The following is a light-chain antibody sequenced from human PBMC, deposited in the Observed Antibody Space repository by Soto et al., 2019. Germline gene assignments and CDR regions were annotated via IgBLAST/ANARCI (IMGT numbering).Light chain of an antibody. V-gene: IGKV3-11*01. Sequence: ETMLTQSPASLSFSPGERATLSCRASQSVDRYLAWYQQKPGQAPRLLIYDASNRATGIPARFSGSGSGTDFTLTISSLEPEDFAVYYCHQRTNWPITFGQGTRLEIK. J-gene: IGKJ5*01. CDR1: QSVDRY. CDR2: DAS. CDR3: HQRTNWPIT.